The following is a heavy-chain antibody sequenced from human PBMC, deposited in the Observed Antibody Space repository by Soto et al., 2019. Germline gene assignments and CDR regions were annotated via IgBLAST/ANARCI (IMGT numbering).Heavy chain of an antibody. CDR3: AKAAGSDYYPVDY. J-gene: IGHJ4*02. Sequence: VGSLRLSCAASGFTFSSYAMSWFRQAPGKGLEWVSSISVSGGSTYYADSVKGRFTISRDNSKSTLFLHMNGLRAEATAVYYCAKAAGSDYYPVDYWGQGTLVTVSS. V-gene: IGHV3-23*01. CDR1: GFTFSSYA. CDR2: ISVSGGST. D-gene: IGHD3-22*01.